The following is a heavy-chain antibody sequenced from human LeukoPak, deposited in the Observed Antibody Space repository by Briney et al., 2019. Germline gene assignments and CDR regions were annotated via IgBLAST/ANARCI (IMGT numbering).Heavy chain of an antibody. V-gene: IGHV4-61*02. CDR2: IYTSEST. J-gene: IGHJ3*02. CDR3: AMPKHIVVVTANPPPHDAFDI. D-gene: IGHD2-21*02. CDR1: GGSISSGSYY. Sequence: SQTLSLTCTVSGGSISSGSYYWSWIRHPAGKGLEWIGRIYTSESTNYNPSLKSRVTISVDTYKNQFSLKLSSVTAAETAVYYCAMPKHIVVVTANPPPHDAFDIWGQGTMVTVSS.